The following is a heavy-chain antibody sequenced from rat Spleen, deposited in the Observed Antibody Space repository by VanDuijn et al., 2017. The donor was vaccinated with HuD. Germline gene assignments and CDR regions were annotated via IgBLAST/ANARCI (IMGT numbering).Heavy chain of an antibody. J-gene: IGHJ3*01. CDR2: IQSGGST. D-gene: IGHD4-1*01. Sequence: QVQLKESGPGLVKPSLTLSLTCTVSGFSLTDYSVHWVRQPPGKGLEWMGRIQSGGSTDYNSALKSRLSISRDTSKSKVFLKMNSRKPEDTAIYFCTRGTGAFAYWGQGTLVTVSS. V-gene: IGHV2-19*01. CDR3: TRGTGAFAY. CDR1: GFSLTDYS.